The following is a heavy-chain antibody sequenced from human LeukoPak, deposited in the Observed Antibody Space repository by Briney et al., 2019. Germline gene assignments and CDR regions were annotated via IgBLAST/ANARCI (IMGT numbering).Heavy chain of an antibody. D-gene: IGHD6-13*01. CDR3: ARGSLSSRDFDY. V-gene: IGHV1-3*01. CDR2: ISAGSDNT. J-gene: IGHJ4*02. CDR1: GYSFINYA. Sequence: EASVKVSCKASGYSFINYAMHWVRQAPGQRLEWMGWISAGSDNTKYSQKFQDRVTITRDTSANTAYMELRSLRSEDAAVYYCARGSLSSRDFDYWGQGTLVIVSS.